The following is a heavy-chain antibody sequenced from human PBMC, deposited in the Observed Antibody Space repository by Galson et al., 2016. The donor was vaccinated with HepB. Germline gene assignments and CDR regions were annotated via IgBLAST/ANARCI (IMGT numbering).Heavy chain of an antibody. V-gene: IGHV1-2*02. D-gene: IGHD5-18*01. J-gene: IGHJ3*02. CDR3: ARAPRRYNHGTAPSDPFDI. CDR2: MNPNYGGT. Sequence: SVKVSCKASGYTFTGHYLHWVRQAPGQGLEWMGWMNPNYGGTYYAQKFQGRVTMTSDTSISTASMELRRLRSDDTAVYYCARAPRRYNHGTAPSDPFDIWGQGTMVTVSS. CDR1: GYTFTGHY.